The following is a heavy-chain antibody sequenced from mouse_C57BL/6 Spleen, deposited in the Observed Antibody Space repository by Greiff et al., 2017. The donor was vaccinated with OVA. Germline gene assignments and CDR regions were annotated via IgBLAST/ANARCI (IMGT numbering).Heavy chain of an antibody. CDR3: ARQGGYGNYERSAMDY. CDR2: IWSDGST. Sequence: QVQLKESGPGLVAPSQSLSITCTVSGFSLTSYGVHWVRQPPGKGLEWLVVIWSDGSTTYNSALNSRLSISKDNSKSQVFLKMNSLQTDDTAMYYCARQGGYGNYERSAMDYWGKGTSVTVSS. D-gene: IGHD2-1*01. CDR1: GFSLTSYG. J-gene: IGHJ4*01. V-gene: IGHV2-6-1*01.